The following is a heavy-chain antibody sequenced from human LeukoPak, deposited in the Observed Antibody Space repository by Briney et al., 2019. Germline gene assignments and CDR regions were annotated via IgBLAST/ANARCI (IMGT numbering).Heavy chain of an antibody. D-gene: IGHD4-23*01. CDR2: ITAYNGNT. V-gene: IGHV1-18*01. J-gene: IGHJ3*02. Sequence: ASVKVSCKASGYTFTSYGISWVRQAPGQGLEWMGWITAYNGNTNYAQKLQGRVTMTTDTSTSTAYMELRSLRSDDTAVYYCARDKDGGLNDAFDIWGQGTMVTVSS. CDR3: ARDKDGGLNDAFDI. CDR1: GYTFTSYG.